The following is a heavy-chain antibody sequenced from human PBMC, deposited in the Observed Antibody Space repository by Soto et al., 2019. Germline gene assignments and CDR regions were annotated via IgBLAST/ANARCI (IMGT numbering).Heavy chain of an antibody. V-gene: IGHV6-1*01. J-gene: IGHJ4*02. CDR3: ASAGNDSGSFDN. CDR1: GDSVSSNRAA. CDR2: TYYRSKWYN. D-gene: IGHD3-22*01. Sequence: SQTLSLTCAISGDSVSSNRAAWNWIRQSPSRGLEWLGRTYYRSKWYNDYAVSVKSRIIINGDTSKNQFSLQLTSVTPGDTAIYYCASAGNDSGSFDNWGQGTLVTVSS.